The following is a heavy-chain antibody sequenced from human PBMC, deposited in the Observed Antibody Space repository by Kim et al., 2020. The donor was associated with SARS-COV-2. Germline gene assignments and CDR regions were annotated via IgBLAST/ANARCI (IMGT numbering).Heavy chain of an antibody. V-gene: IGHV4-59*01. D-gene: IGHD3-10*01. CDR2: IYYSGST. J-gene: IGHJ6*02. CDR3: ARSSGSGSYYLYYYYGMDV. CDR1: GGSISSYY. Sequence: SETLSLTCTVSGGSISSYYWSWIRQPPGKGLEWIGYIYYSGSTNYNPSLKSRVTISVDTSKNQFSLKLSSVTAADTAVYYCARSSGSGSYYLYYYYGMDVWGQGTTVTVSS.